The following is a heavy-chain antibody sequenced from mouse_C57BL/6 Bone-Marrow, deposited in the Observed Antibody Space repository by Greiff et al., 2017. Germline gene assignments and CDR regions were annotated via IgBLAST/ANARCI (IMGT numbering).Heavy chain of an antibody. D-gene: IGHD3-2*02. CDR1: DSEVFPIAY. J-gene: IGHJ4*01. CDR2: ILPSIGRT. V-gene: IGHV15-2*01. CDR3: ARDSSGYIPYAMDY. Sequence: AQLQQSGSELRSPGSSVKLSCKDFDSEVFPIAYMSWVRQKPGHGFEWIGGILPSIGRTIYGEKFEDKATLDADTLSNTAYLELNSLTSEDSAIYYCARDSSGYIPYAMDYWGQGTSVTVSS.